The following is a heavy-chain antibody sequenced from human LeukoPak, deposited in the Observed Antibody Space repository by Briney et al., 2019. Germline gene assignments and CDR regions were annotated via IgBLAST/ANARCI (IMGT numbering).Heavy chain of an antibody. J-gene: IGHJ6*02. CDR1: GVSISSSSRY. CDR3: ASMTTVTSNSNYYYGMDV. V-gene: IGHV4-39*01. CDR2: IYYSGST. D-gene: IGHD4-17*01. Sequence: SETLSLTCTVSGVSISSSSRYWGWIRQPPGKGLEWIGSIYYSGSTDYNPSLKSRVTISVDTSRNQFSLKLSSVTAADTAVYYCASMTTVTSNSNYYYGMDVWGRGTTVTVSS.